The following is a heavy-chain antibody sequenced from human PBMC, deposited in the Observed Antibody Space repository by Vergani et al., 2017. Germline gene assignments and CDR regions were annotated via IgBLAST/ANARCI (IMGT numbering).Heavy chain of an antibody. Sequence: EVQLVESGGGLVQPGRSLRLSCAASGFTFDDYAMHWVRQAPGKGLEWVSSISSSSSYIYYADSVKGRFTIARDNAKNSLYLQMNSLRAEDMAVYYCARANSSGWYFDYWGEGTLVTVSS. D-gene: IGHD6-19*01. CDR3: ARANSSGWYFDY. J-gene: IGHJ4*02. CDR2: ISSSSSYI. V-gene: IGHV3-21*01. CDR1: GFTFDDYA.